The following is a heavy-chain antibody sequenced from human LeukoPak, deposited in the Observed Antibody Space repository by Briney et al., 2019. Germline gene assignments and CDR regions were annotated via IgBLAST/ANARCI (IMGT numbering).Heavy chain of an antibody. CDR2: ISYDGSNK. J-gene: IGHJ4*02. D-gene: IGHD2-15*01. Sequence: GGSLRLSCAASGFTFSSYAMPWVRQAPGKGLEWVAVISYDGSNKYYADSVKGRFTISRDNSKNTLYLQMNSLRAEDTAVYYCAREGGGNRYYFDYWGQGTLVTVSS. CDR1: GFTFSSYA. V-gene: IGHV3-30-3*01. CDR3: AREGGGNRYYFDY.